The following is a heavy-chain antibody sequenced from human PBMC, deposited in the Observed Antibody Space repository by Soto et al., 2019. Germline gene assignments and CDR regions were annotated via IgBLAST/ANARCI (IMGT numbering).Heavy chain of an antibody. Sequence: QVQLVQSGAEVKKPGASVKVSCKASGYTFTNYGISWVRQAPGQGLEWMGWISDYNGNINYAQKFQGRVTMTTDTSTSTAYVELRSLRFDDTAVYYCARDQGGWVFDYWGQGTLVTVSS. CDR2: ISDYNGNI. CDR1: GYTFTNYG. V-gene: IGHV1-18*01. J-gene: IGHJ4*02. D-gene: IGHD6-19*01. CDR3: ARDQGGWVFDY.